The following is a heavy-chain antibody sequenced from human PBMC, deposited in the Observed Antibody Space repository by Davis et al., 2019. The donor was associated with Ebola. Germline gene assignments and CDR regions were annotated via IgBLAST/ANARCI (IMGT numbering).Heavy chain of an antibody. D-gene: IGHD3-16*02. CDR1: GFTFSGSA. CDR2: IRSKANSYAT. CDR3: TRQIYRYWYFDL. V-gene: IGHV3-73*01. J-gene: IGHJ2*01. Sequence: ESLKISCAASGFTFSGSAMHWVRQASGKGLEWVGRIRSKANSYATAYAASVKGRFTISRDDSKNTAYLQMNSLKTEDTAVYYCTRQIYRYWYFDLWGRGTLVTVSS.